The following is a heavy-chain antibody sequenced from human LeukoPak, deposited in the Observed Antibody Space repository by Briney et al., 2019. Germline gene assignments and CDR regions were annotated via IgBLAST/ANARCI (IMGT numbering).Heavy chain of an antibody. CDR3: ARDRSNYYDSRLDY. Sequence: GGSLRLSCAASGFTFSSYWMSCVRQAPGKGLEWVANIKQDGSEKYYVDSVKGRFTISRDKAKNSLYLQMNSLRAEDTAVYYCARDRSNYYDSRLDYWGQGTLVTVSS. CDR1: GFTFSSYW. D-gene: IGHD3-22*01. CDR2: IKQDGSEK. J-gene: IGHJ4*02. V-gene: IGHV3-7*01.